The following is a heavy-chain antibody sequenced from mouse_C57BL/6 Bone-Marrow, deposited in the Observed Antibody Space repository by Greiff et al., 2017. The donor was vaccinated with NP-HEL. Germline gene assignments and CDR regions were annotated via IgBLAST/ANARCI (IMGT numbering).Heavy chain of an antibody. J-gene: IGHJ4*01. CDR2: IDPSDSYT. V-gene: IGHV1-50*01. CDR3: ARLYGSSFHYYAMDY. CDR1: GYTFTSYW. Sequence: QVQLQQPGAELVKPGASVKLSCKASGYTFTSYWMQWVKQRPGQGLEWIGEIDPSDSYTNYNQKFKGKATLTVDTSSSTAYMQLSSLTSEDSAVYYCARLYGSSFHYYAMDYWGQGTSVTVSS. D-gene: IGHD1-1*01.